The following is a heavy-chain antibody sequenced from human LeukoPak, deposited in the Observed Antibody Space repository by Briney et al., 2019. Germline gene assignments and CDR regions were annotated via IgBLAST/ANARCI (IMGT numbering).Heavy chain of an antibody. V-gene: IGHV1-69*13. Sequence: SVKVSCKASGYTFTGYCMHWVRQAPGQGLEWMGGIIPIFGTANYAQKFQGRVTITADESTSTAYMELSSLRSEDTAVYYCATPRYWGQGTLVTVSS. CDR2: IIPIFGTA. J-gene: IGHJ4*02. CDR3: ATPRY. CDR1: GYTFTGYC.